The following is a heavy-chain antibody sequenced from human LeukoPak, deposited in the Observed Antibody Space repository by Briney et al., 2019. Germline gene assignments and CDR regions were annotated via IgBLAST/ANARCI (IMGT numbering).Heavy chain of an antibody. CDR3: ARGLSTVNDALDI. D-gene: IGHD2-2*01. Sequence: PGGSLRLSCAASGFPFDYYAMNWVRQAPGKGLEWVSATGASGHSTYYAHSVKGRFTISRDNSKTPLYLQMNSLRAEDTAVYYCARGLSTVNDALDIWGQGTMVTVPS. J-gene: IGHJ3*02. V-gene: IGHV3-23*01. CDR2: TGASGHST. CDR1: GFPFDYYA.